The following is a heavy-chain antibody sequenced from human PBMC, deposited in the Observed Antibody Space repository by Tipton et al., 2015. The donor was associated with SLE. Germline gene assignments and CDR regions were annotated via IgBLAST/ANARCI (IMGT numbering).Heavy chain of an antibody. Sequence: TLSLTCTVSGGSIISYYWSWIRQPPGKGLEWIGYIHYSGVTYYYPSLKSRVTMSVDTSKNQFSLKLNSVTAAGTAVYYCARHAEIPVMRYGMDVWGQGTTVSVSS. D-gene: IGHD2-21*01. CDR2: IHYSGVT. J-gene: IGHJ6*02. CDR1: GGSIISYY. V-gene: IGHV4-59*08. CDR3: ARHAEIPVMRYGMDV.